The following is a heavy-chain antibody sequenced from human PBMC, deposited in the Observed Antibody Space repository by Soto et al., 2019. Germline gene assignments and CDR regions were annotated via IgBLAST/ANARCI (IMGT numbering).Heavy chain of an antibody. V-gene: IGHV3-23*01. Sequence: GGSLRLSCAAAGFAFRNYAMSWFRQAPGKGLEWVSAISRSGGTSYYADSVKGRFAISRDNAKNTLYLQMDNLRAEDTAVYYCARGDCSAAGCYIHYYYGMGVWGQGTTVTVSS. J-gene: IGHJ6*02. CDR1: GFAFRNYA. CDR3: ARGDCSAAGCYIHYYYGMGV. CDR2: ISRSGGTS. D-gene: IGHD2-2*02.